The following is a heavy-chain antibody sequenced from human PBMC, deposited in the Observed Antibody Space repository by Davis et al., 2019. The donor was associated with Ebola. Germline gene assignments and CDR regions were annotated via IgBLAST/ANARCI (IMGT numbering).Heavy chain of an antibody. J-gene: IGHJ4*02. CDR2: IRSKANSYAT. V-gene: IGHV3-73*01. CDR1: GFTFSGPA. Sequence: GESLKISCAAPGFTFSGPAMHWVRQASGKGLEWVGRIRSKANSYATAYAASVKGRFTISRDDSKNTAYLQMNSLKTEDTAVYYCTITTTALDYWGQGTLVTVSS. D-gene: IGHD1-26*01. CDR3: TITTTALDY.